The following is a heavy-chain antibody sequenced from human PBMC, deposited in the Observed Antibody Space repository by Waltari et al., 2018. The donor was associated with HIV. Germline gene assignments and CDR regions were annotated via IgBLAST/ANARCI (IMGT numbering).Heavy chain of an antibody. V-gene: IGHV1-18*01. CDR1: GYDLTSHG. D-gene: IGHD5-12*01. CDR3: ARGGGSWLQETHYYKGLDV. CDR2: TWAYDGNI. J-gene: IGHJ6*02. Sequence: QVQLMQSGPETRKPGASVKISCRADGYDLTSHGITSVRQAPGQGFEWMGWTWAYDGNIEVEGRFRDRVSLTTDTSAATVFLEVRSLAIDDTATYYCARGGGSWLQETHYYKGLDVWGPGTTVIVSS.